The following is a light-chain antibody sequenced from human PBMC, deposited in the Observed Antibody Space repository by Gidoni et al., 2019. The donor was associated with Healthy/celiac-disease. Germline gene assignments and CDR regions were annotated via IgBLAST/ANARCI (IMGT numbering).Light chain of an antibody. CDR2: GKN. Sequence: TCQGDSLRSYYASWYQQKPGQAPVLVIYGKNNRPSGIPDRFSGSSSGNTASLTITGAQAEDEADYYCNSRDSSGNHLVFGGGTKLTVL. CDR1: SLRSYY. V-gene: IGLV3-19*01. J-gene: IGLJ3*02. CDR3: NSRDSSGNHLV.